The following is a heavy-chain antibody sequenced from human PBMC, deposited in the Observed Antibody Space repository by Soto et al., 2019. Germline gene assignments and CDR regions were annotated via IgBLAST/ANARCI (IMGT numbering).Heavy chain of an antibody. J-gene: IGHJ4*02. D-gene: IGHD6-13*01. CDR2: ISGSGGST. CDR1: GFTVSSNY. CDR3: AKDRGSSSWYSSYFDY. Sequence: PGGSLRLSCAASGFTVSSNYMSWVRQAPGKGLEWVSAISGSGGSTYYADSEKGRFTISRDNSKNTLYLQMNSLRAEDTAVYYCAKDRGSSSWYSSYFDYWGQGTLVTVSS. V-gene: IGHV3-23*01.